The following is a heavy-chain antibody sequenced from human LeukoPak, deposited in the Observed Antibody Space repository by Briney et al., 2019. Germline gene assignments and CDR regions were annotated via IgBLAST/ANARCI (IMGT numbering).Heavy chain of an antibody. D-gene: IGHD3-22*01. CDR3: PKDIFFLSDSSGYYSYYYGMDV. CDR2: ISYDGSRK. V-gene: IGHV3-30*18. Sequence: ETSLRPSCAASGFIFSYYGIHWVRQAPGKGLEWVVVISYDGSRKYYADSVKGRVTISRDNSKDTVYLQMNGLRAADTAVYYCPKDIFFLSDSSGYYSYYYGMDVWGQGTTVTVSS. CDR1: GFIFSYYG. J-gene: IGHJ6*02.